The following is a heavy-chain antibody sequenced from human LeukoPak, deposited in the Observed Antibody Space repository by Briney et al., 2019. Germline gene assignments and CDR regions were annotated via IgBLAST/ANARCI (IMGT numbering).Heavy chain of an antibody. CDR3: AREDMITFGGVID. D-gene: IGHD3-16*02. CDR1: GGTFSSYA. J-gene: IGHJ4*02. V-gene: IGHV1-69*05. Sequence: WASVKVSCKASGGTFSSYAISWVRQAPGQGLEWMGRTIPIFGTANYAQKFQGRVTITTDESTSTAYMELSSLRSEDTAVYYCAREDMITFGGVIDWGQGTLVTVSS. CDR2: TIPIFGTA.